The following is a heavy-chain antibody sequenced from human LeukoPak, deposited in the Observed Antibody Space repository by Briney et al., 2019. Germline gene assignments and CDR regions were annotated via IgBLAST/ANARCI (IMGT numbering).Heavy chain of an antibody. D-gene: IGHD6-13*01. J-gene: IGHJ4*02. CDR3: ARRARYSSSWLPKYFDY. V-gene: IGHV4-34*01. CDR1: GGSFSGYY. Sequence: SETLPLTCAVYGGSFSGYYWSWIRQPPGKGLEWIGEINHSGSTNYNPSLKSRVTISVDTSKNQFSLKLSSVTAADTAVYYCARRARYSSSWLPKYFDYWGQGTLVTVSS. CDR2: INHSGST.